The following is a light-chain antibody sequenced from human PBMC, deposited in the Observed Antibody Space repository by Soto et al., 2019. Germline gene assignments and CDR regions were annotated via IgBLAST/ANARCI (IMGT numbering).Light chain of an antibody. CDR2: YAS. J-gene: IGKJ5*01. V-gene: IGKV3-15*01. CDR1: QSVSNN. Sequence: EIMMTQSPATLSVSPGERATLSCRASQSVSNNLAWYQQKPVQAPMLLIYYASTRATGIPAMFSCSGFGTEFTLHISSLQSEDFALSYCQQYNNWPPITFGQGTRLEIK. CDR3: QQYNNWPPIT.